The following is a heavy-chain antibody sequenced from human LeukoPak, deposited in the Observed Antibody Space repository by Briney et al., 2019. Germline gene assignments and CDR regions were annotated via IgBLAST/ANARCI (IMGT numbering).Heavy chain of an antibody. J-gene: IGHJ6*03. Sequence: ASVKVSCKASGGTFSSYAISWVRQAPGQGLEWMGGIIPIFGTANYAQKFQGRVTITADESTSTACMELSSLRSEDTAVYYCARTLINCSSTSCYYYYYMDVWGKGTTVTISS. CDR1: GGTFSSYA. CDR2: IIPIFGTA. D-gene: IGHD2-2*01. CDR3: ARTLINCSSTSCYYYYYMDV. V-gene: IGHV1-69*13.